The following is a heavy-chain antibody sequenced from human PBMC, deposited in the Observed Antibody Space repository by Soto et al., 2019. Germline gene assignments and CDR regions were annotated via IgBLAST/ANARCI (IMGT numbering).Heavy chain of an antibody. J-gene: IGHJ6*02. CDR2: ISAYNGNT. CDR3: AREVQWELLRGYYYYGMDV. D-gene: IGHD1-26*01. Sequence: ASVQVSCKASGYTFTSYGISWVRQAPGQGLEWMGWISAYNGNTNYAQKLQGRVTMTTDTSTSTAYMELRSLRSDDTAVYYCAREVQWELLRGYYYYGMDVWGQGTTVTVSS. V-gene: IGHV1-18*01. CDR1: GYTFTSYG.